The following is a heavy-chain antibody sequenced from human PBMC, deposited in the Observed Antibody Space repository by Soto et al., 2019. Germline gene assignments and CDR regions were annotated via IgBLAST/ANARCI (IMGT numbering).Heavy chain of an antibody. CDR2: IWYDGSNK. D-gene: IGHD2-15*01. Sequence: GGSLRLSCAASGFTFSSYGMHWVRQAPGKGLEWVAVIWYDGSNKYYADSVKGRFTISRDNSKNTLYLQMNSLRAEDTAVYYCARGPICSGGSCRHYYARYWGQGTLVTVSS. CDR3: ARGPICSGGSCRHYYARY. J-gene: IGHJ4*02. CDR1: GFTFSSYG. V-gene: IGHV3-33*01.